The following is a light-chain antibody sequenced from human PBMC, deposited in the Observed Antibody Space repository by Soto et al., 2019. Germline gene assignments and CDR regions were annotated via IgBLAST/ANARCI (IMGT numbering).Light chain of an antibody. J-gene: IGKJ2*01. V-gene: IGKV1-33*01. CDR3: QQYDNLPYT. CDR1: QDISNY. CDR2: DAS. Sequence: DIQMTQSPSSLSASVGDRVTITCQASQDISNYLNWYQQKPGKAPKLLIYDASNLETGVASRFSGSGSGKDFTFTISSLQPEDIATYYCQQYDNLPYTFGQGTKMEIK.